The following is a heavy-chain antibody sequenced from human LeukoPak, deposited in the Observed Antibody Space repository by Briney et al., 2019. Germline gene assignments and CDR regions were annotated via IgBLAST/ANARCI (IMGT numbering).Heavy chain of an antibody. J-gene: IGHJ3*02. Sequence: GGSLRLSCAASGFTFSSYWMSWVRQAPGKGLEWVSYISSSGSTIYYADSVKGRSTIFRDNAKNSLYLQMNSLRAEDTAVYYCARAEPTMPIWGQGTMVTVSS. CDR1: GFTFSSYW. D-gene: IGHD2-2*01. CDR3: ARAEPTMPI. V-gene: IGHV3-48*04. CDR2: ISSSGSTI.